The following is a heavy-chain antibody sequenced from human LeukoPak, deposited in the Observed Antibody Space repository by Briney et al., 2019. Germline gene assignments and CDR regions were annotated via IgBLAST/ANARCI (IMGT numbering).Heavy chain of an antibody. CDR1: GGSISSYY. D-gene: IGHD2-15*01. J-gene: IGHJ4*02. CDR3: ASHSGAYYFDY. CDR2: IYYSGST. V-gene: IGHV4-59*01. Sequence: SETLSLTCTVSGGSISSYYWSWIRQPPGKGLEWIGYIYYSGSTDYNPSLKSRVTISVDTSKNQYSLKLSSVTAADTAVYYCASHSGAYYFDYWGQGTLVNVSS.